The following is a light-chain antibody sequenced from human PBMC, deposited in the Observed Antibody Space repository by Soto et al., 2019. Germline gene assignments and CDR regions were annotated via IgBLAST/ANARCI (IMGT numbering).Light chain of an antibody. Sequence: QSALTQPASVSGSPGQSITISCTGTRSDVGSGNHNLVSWYRQRPGTAPKVMIYEGTKRPSGVSNRFSGSKSGYTASLTISGLQAEDEADYYCCSYAGSNAYVFGTGTKLTVL. CDR2: EGT. CDR3: CSYAGSNAYV. V-gene: IGLV2-23*01. J-gene: IGLJ1*01. CDR1: RSDVGSGNHNL.